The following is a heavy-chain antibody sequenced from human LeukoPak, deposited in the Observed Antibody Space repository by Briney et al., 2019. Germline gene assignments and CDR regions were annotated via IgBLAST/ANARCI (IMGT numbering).Heavy chain of an antibody. Sequence: GGSLRLSRAASGFTFSDYYMSWIRQAPGKGLEWVSYISSSSSYTNYADSVKGRFTISRDNSKNTLYLQMNSLGAEDTALYYCANEVRPNDYWGQGTLVTVSS. CDR1: GFTFSDYY. J-gene: IGHJ4*02. CDR3: ANEVRPNDY. D-gene: IGHD1-1*01. CDR2: ISSSSSYT. V-gene: IGHV3-11*03.